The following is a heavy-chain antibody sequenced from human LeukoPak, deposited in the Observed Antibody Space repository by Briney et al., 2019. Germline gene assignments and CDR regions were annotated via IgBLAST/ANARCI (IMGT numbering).Heavy chain of an antibody. CDR3: ARGGGYCSSTSCYTYYYYYGMDV. CDR1: GFTFSSHA. J-gene: IGHJ6*02. CDR2: VSGSATKT. V-gene: IGHV3-23*01. Sequence: GGSLRLSCAASGFTFSSHAMSWVRQAPGKGLEWVSAVSGSATKTYYADSVKGRFTISRDNSKNTLYLLMNSLRAEDTAVYYCARGGGYCSSTSCYTYYYYYGMDVWGQGTTVTISS. D-gene: IGHD2-2*02.